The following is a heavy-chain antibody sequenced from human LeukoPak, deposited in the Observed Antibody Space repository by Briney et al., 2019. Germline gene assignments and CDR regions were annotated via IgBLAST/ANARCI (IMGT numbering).Heavy chain of an antibody. Sequence: GGSLRLSCVASGFTFSNYAMTWVRQAPGKGLECVSVISGDGGTTLQADSVKGRFTISRDNSKNTLYLEMNSLRDDDTAVYYCAKGQYFHDSSGYYRWGQGTLVTVSS. V-gene: IGHV3-23*01. D-gene: IGHD3-22*01. CDR3: AKGQYFHDSSGYYR. J-gene: IGHJ4*02. CDR1: GFTFSNYA. CDR2: ISGDGGTT.